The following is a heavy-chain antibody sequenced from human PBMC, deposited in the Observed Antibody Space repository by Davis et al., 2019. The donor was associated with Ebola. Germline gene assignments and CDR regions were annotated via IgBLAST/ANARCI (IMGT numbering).Heavy chain of an antibody. CDR2: IYHSGRT. Sequence: PSETLSLTCAVSGGSISSSYWWSWVRQTPGKGLEWIGEIYHSGRTNYNPSLNGRVSISVDNSKNQFFLKLSSVTAADTAVYYCARDGSLKAVGNYFDYWGQGTLVTVSS. D-gene: IGHD6-19*01. CDR3: ARDGSLKAVGNYFDY. CDR1: GGSISSSYW. V-gene: IGHV4-4*02. J-gene: IGHJ4*02.